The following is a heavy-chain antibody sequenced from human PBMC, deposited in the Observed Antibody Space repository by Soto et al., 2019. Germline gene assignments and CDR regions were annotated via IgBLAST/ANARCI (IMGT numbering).Heavy chain of an antibody. J-gene: IGHJ4*02. Sequence: SETLSLTCTVSGGSISSSTYYWGWIRQPPGKGLEWLGSVYYSGDTYYNPSLNSRVTISVDTSKNQFSLKLSSVTAADTAVYYCAREGYNFGPFDYWGQGALVTVSS. V-gene: IGHV4-39*07. D-gene: IGHD5-18*01. CDR1: GGSISSSTYY. CDR3: AREGYNFGPFDY. CDR2: VYYSGDT.